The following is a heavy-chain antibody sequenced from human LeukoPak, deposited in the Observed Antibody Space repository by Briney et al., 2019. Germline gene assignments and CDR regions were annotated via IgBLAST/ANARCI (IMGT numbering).Heavy chain of an antibody. J-gene: IGHJ4*02. CDR2: IYYSGST. V-gene: IGHV4-39*07. D-gene: IGHD4-17*01. CDR1: GGSISSSSYY. Sequence: SETLSLTCTVSGGSISSSSYYWGWIRQPPGKGLEWIGSIYYSGSTYYNPSLKSRVTISVDKSKNQFSLKLSSVTAADTAVYYCSFLSTVTTFSDYWGQGTLVTVSS. CDR3: SFLSTVTTFSDY.